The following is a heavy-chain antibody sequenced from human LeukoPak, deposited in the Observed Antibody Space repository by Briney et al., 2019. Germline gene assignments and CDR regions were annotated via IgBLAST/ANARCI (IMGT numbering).Heavy chain of an antibody. J-gene: IGHJ4*02. CDR2: ISGSGGST. CDR1: GFTFSSYA. D-gene: IGHD3-10*01. Sequence: GGSLRLSCAASGFTFSSYAMSWVRQAPGKGLEWVSAISGSGGSTYYADSVKGRFTISRDNSKNTLYLQMNSLRAEDTAVYYFAKPLLWFGELYYFDYWGQGTLVTVSS. V-gene: IGHV3-23*01. CDR3: AKPLLWFGELYYFDY.